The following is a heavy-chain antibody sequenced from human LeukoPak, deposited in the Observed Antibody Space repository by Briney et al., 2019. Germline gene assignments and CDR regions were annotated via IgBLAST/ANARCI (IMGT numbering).Heavy chain of an antibody. CDR1: GGSISSYY. Sequence: SVTLSLTCTVSGGSISSYYWSWIRQPPGKGLEWIGYIYYSGSTNYNPSLKSRVTISVDTSKNQFSLKLSSVTAADTAVYYCASSVSSSWYDYWGQGTLVTVSS. D-gene: IGHD6-13*01. CDR3: ASSVSSSWYDY. CDR2: IYYSGST. V-gene: IGHV4-59*08. J-gene: IGHJ4*02.